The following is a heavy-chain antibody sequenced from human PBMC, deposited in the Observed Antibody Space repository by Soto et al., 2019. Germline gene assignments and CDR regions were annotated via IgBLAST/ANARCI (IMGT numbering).Heavy chain of an antibody. CDR3: AHRVLRTVFGLVTTTAIYFDF. V-gene: IGHV2-5*02. CDR2: IYWDDDK. Sequence: QITLNESGPTRVKPRQTLTLTCTFSGFSLTTSGVGVGWIRQSPGKAPEWLALIYWDDDKRYSPSLKSRLTITKDTSKNQVVLTMAGLDPADTATYYCAHRVLRTVFGLVTTTAIYFDFWGQGTPVAVSS. CDR1: GFSLTTSGVG. D-gene: IGHD3-3*01. J-gene: IGHJ4*02.